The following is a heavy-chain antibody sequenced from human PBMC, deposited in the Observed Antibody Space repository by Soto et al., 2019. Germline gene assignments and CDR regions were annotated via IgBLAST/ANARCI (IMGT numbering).Heavy chain of an antibody. CDR2: ISGSGGST. CDR1: GFTFSNYA. D-gene: IGHD6-13*01. V-gene: IGHV3-23*01. CDR3: AKDQGSNWYEIDY. J-gene: IGHJ4*02. Sequence: EVQLLESGGGLVQPGGSLRLSCAASGFTFSNYAVTWVRQAPGKGLEWVSTISGSGGSTYYADSVKGRFTISRDNSKKTLYLQMNSLRAEDTAVYYCAKDQGSNWYEIDYWGQGTLVTVSS.